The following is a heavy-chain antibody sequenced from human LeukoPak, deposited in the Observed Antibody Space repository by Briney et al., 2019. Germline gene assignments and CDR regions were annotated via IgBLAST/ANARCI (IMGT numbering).Heavy chain of an antibody. V-gene: IGHV4-34*01. Sequence: SETLSLTCAVYGGSFSGYYWSWIRQPPGKGLEWIGEINHSGSTNYHPSLKSRVTISVDTSKNQFSLKLSSVAAADTAVYYCARGRPRITMIVVVTGYYFDYWGQGTLVTVSS. CDR3: ARGRPRITMIVVVTGYYFDY. CDR1: GGSFSGYY. CDR2: INHSGST. J-gene: IGHJ4*02. D-gene: IGHD3-22*01.